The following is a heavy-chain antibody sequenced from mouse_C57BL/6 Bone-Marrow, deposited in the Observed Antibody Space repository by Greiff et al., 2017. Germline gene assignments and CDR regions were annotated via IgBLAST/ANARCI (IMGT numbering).Heavy chain of an antibody. J-gene: IGHJ3*01. V-gene: IGHV5-9*01. CDR2: ISGGGGNT. D-gene: IGHD1-1*01. Sequence: EVQVVESGGGLVKPGGSLKLSCAASGFTFSSYTMSWVRQTPEKRLEWVATISGGGGNTYYPDSVKGRFTISRDNAKNTLYLQMSSLRSEDTALYYCARQGFPTGWFAYWGQGTLVTVSA. CDR3: ARQGFPTGWFAY. CDR1: GFTFSSYT.